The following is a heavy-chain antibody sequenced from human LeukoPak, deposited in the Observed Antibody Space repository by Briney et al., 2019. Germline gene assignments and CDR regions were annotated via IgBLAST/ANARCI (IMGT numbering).Heavy chain of an antibody. Sequence: PGGSLRLSCAASGFTFSSYAMHWVRQAPGKGLEWVAVISYDGSNKYYADSVKGRFTISRDNSKNTLYLQMNSLRAEDTAVYYCANYKRGYSGSSDYWGQGTLVTVSS. J-gene: IGHJ4*02. CDR2: ISYDGSNK. V-gene: IGHV3-30*04. D-gene: IGHD5-12*01. CDR1: GFTFSSYA. CDR3: ANYKRGYSGSSDY.